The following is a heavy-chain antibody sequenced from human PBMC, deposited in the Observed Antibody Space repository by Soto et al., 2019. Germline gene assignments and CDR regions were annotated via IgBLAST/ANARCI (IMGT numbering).Heavy chain of an antibody. J-gene: IGHJ3*02. CDR2: IKQDGSEK. D-gene: IGHD2-15*01. V-gene: IGHV3-7*01. CDR3: ARDQGYCSGGSCHDAFDI. CDR1: GFTFSSYW. Sequence: GGSLRLSCAASGFTFSSYWMSWVRQAPGKGLEWVANIKQDGSEKYYVDSVKGRFTISRDNAKSSLYLQMNSLRAEDTAVYYCARDQGYCSGGSCHDAFDIWGQGTMVTVSS.